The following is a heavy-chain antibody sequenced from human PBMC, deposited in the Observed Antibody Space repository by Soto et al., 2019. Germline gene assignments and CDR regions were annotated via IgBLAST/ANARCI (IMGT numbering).Heavy chain of an antibody. CDR1: EYTFTSYY. Sequence: ASVKVSCKASEYTFTSYYMHWVRQAPGQGLEWMGIINPSVGSTSYAQKFQGRVTMTRDTSTSTVYMELSSLRSEDTAVYYCAMGAADAFDIWGQGTMVTVSS. D-gene: IGHD3-16*01. CDR3: AMGAADAFDI. CDR2: INPSVGST. J-gene: IGHJ3*02. V-gene: IGHV1-46*03.